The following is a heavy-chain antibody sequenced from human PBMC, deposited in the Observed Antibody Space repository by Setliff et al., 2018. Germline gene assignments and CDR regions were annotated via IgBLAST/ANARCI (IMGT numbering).Heavy chain of an antibody. V-gene: IGHV7-4-1*02. CDR2: INTNTGNP. J-gene: IGHJ6*03. CDR3: GRASRFGTIVYRGDYYMDV. CDR1: GYTFTTYA. D-gene: IGHD3-10*01. Sequence: GASVKVSCKASGYTFTTYAMGWMRQAPGQGLEWMGWINTNTGNPSYAQGFTGRFVFSLDTSASTAYLQINSLEAEDSAVYYCGRASRFGTIVYRGDYYMDVWGKGTTVTVSS.